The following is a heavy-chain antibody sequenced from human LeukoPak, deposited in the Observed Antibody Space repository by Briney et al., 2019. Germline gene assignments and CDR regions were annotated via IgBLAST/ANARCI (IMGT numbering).Heavy chain of an antibody. CDR2: INHSGST. D-gene: IGHD3-10*01. Sequence: PSETLSPTCAVYGGSFSGYYWTWIRQPPGKGLEWIGEINHSGSTNYNPSLKSRVTISVDTSKNQFSLKLRSVTAADTAVYYCARGSVSGQYYGSGSYYARWGQGTLVTVSS. CDR1: GGSFSGYY. V-gene: IGHV4-34*01. CDR3: ARGSVSGQYYGSGSYYAR. J-gene: IGHJ4*02.